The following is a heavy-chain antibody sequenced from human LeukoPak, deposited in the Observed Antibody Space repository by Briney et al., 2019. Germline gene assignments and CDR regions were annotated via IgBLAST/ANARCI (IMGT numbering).Heavy chain of an antibody. J-gene: IGHJ4*02. D-gene: IGHD1-1*01. Sequence: GGSLRLSCVASGFSFSTSWMTWVRQAPGKGLEWVANIRKDGREIYYADSMKGRFTISRDNSKNSLYLQIHSLRAEDTGVYYCVRDGDSRNDFDHWGQGTLVTVSS. CDR2: IRKDGREI. CDR1: GFSFSTSW. CDR3: VRDGDSRNDFDH. V-gene: IGHV3-7*01.